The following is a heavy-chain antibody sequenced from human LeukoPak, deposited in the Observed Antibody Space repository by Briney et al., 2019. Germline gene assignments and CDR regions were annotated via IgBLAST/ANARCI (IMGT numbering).Heavy chain of an antibody. D-gene: IGHD3-10*01. CDR3: ARDSGGSDWPLDY. CDR1: GFTSSSYA. J-gene: IGHJ4*02. Sequence: GGSLRLSCAASGFTSSSYAMSWVRQAPGKGLEWVSAISGSGGSTYYADSVKGRFTISRDNSKNTLYLQMNSLRAEDTAVYYCARDSGGSDWPLDYWGQGTLVTVSS. CDR2: ISGSGGST. V-gene: IGHV3-23*01.